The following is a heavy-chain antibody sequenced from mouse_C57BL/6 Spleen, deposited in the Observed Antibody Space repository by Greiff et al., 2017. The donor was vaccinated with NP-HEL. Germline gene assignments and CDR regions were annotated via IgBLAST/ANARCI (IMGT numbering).Heavy chain of an antibody. CDR2: IHPNSGST. V-gene: IGHV1-64*01. J-gene: IGHJ2*01. CDR1: GYTFTSYW. Sequence: VQLQQPGAELVKPGASVKLSCKASGYTFTSYWMHWVKQRPGQGLEWIGMIHPNSGSTNYNEKFKSKATLTVDKSSSTAYMQLSSLTSEDSAVYYCARVGRNSYYFDYWGQGTTLTVSS. CDR3: ARVGRNSYYFDY.